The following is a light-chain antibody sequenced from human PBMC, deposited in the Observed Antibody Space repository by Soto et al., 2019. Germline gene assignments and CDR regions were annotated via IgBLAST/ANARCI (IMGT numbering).Light chain of an antibody. CDR1: QSVSNSF. V-gene: IGKV3-20*01. CDR3: QQYSTLPHT. J-gene: IGKJ2*01. Sequence: ESVLTQSPGTRSLSPGERATLSCRASQSVSNSFFAWYQQKPGQAPRLLIYGVSSRATGIPDRFSGSGSGTDFTLTISRLEPEDFVVYYCQQYSTLPHTFGQGTKLEVK. CDR2: GVS.